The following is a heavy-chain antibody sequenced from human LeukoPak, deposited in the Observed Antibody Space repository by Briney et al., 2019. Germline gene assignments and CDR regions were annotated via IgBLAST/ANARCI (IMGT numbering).Heavy chain of an antibody. J-gene: IGHJ2*01. CDR3: VAEGCSGGICYPYFDL. D-gene: IGHD2-15*01. CDR2: FDPANGGK. Sequence: ASVKVSYTVSGNTLTEVSMHWVRQAPGKGLQWIGGFDPANGGKIYAQQFQGRDTMTEDTSTDTAYMELNSLRSEDTAVYYCVAEGCSGGICYPYFDLWGRGTLVIVSS. V-gene: IGHV1-24*01. CDR1: GNTLTEVS.